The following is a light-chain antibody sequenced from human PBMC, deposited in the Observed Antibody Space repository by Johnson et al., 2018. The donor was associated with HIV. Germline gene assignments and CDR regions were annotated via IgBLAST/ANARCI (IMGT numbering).Light chain of an antibody. CDR3: GTWITTGTV. J-gene: IGLJ1*01. CDR1: SYNNGNNY. CDR2: DNN. Sequence: QSVLTQPPSVSAAPGQKVTISCSGSSYNNGNNYVSWYQQLPGTAPKLLIYDNNKRPSGIPDRFSGSKSGTSATLGITGLQTGDEADYYCGTWITTGTVFGSWTKVTVL. V-gene: IGLV1-51*01.